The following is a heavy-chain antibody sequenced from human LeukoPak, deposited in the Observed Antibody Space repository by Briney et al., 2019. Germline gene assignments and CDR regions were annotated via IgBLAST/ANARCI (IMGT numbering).Heavy chain of an antibody. Sequence: SVKVSCKASGGTFSSYAISWVRQAPGQGLEWMGGIIPIFGTANYAQKFQGRVTITADESTSTAYMELSSLRSEDTAVYYCARVGYDFWSGYYTPTYYYYYMDVWGKGTTVTVSS. CDR3: ARVGYDFWSGYYTPTYYYYYMDV. V-gene: IGHV1-69*13. D-gene: IGHD3-3*01. J-gene: IGHJ6*03. CDR2: IIPIFGTA. CDR1: GGTFSSYA.